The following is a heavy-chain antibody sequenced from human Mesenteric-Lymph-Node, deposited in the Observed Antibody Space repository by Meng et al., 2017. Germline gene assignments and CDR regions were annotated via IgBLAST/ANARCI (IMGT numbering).Heavy chain of an antibody. D-gene: IGHD3-10*01. Sequence: SETLSLTCAVYGGSFSGYYWSWIRQPPGKGLEWIGEINHSGSTNYNPSLKSRVTISVDTSKNQFSLKLSSVTAADTAMYYCARALVMYYGSGSYDYWGQGTLVNGYS. CDR1: GGSFSGYY. V-gene: IGHV4-34*01. J-gene: IGHJ4*02. CDR3: ARALVMYYGSGSYDY. CDR2: INHSGST.